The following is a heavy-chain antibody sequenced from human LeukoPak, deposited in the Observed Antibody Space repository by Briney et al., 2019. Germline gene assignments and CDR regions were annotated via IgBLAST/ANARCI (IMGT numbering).Heavy chain of an antibody. J-gene: IGHJ5*02. CDR2: ISADGRVT. V-gene: IGHV3-74*01. D-gene: IGHD2-15*01. CDR1: GFTFSRYW. CDR3: ATAGGDGSRMGFDP. Sequence: GGSLRLSCADSGFTFSRYWMHWGRQTPGKGLVWVSCISADGRVTRYADSVKGRFTISRDNTKSTLYLQMHSLRAEDTAVYYCATAGGDGSRMGFDPWGQGTLVTVSS.